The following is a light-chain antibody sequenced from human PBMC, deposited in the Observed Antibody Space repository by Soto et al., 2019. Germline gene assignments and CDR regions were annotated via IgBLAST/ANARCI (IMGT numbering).Light chain of an antibody. CDR1: SSNIGRGYD. V-gene: IGLV1-40*01. Sequence: QSVLTQPPSVSGAPGQRVTISCTGSSSNIGRGYDVHWYQQFPGSAPRLLLSGDSNRPSGVPDRFSGSRSGTSASLAITGLQAEDEADYYCQTFDSSLTISWVSGGGTKLTVL. CDR3: QTFDSSLTISWV. J-gene: IGLJ3*02. CDR2: GDS.